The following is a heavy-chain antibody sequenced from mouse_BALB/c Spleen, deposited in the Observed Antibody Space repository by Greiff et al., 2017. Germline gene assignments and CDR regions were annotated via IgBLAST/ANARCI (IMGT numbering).Heavy chain of an antibody. CDR1: GYTFTSYY. V-gene: IGHV1S81*02. D-gene: IGHD1-1*02. Sequence: QVQLQQPGAELVKPGASVKLSCKASGYTFTSYYMYWVKQRPGQGLEWIGGINPSNGGTNFNEKFKSKATLTVDKSSSTAYMQLSSLTSEDSAVYYCTRYGSFYAMDYWGQGTSVTVSS. J-gene: IGHJ4*01. CDR3: TRYGSFYAMDY. CDR2: INPSNGGT.